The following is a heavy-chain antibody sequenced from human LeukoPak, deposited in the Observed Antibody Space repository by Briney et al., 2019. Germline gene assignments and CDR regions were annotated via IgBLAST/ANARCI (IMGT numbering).Heavy chain of an antibody. CDR1: GGSITGYY. D-gene: IGHD3-22*01. CDR3: ARHYYDRSDSYSFDY. J-gene: IGHJ4*02. V-gene: IGHV4-59*08. Sequence: PSETLSLTCTVSGGSITGYYWSWIRQPPGKGLEWIGYIFSGGSTNYNPSLKSRATISEDTSVNQFSLKLSSVTATDTAVYYCARHYYDRSDSYSFDYWGQGTLVTVFS. CDR2: IFSGGST.